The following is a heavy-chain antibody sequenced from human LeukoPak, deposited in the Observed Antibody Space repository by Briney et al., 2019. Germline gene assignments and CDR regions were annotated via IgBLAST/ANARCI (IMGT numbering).Heavy chain of an antibody. D-gene: IGHD6-19*01. CDR1: GFTFSSYG. J-gene: IGHJ6*02. Sequence: RGSLRLPCAASGFTFSSYGMHWVRQAPGKGLEWVAVIWYDGSNKYYADSVKGRFTISRDNSKNTLYLQMNSLRAEDTAVYYCAREGYSSGWYMFYGMDVWGQGTTVTVSS. V-gene: IGHV3-33*01. CDR2: IWYDGSNK. CDR3: AREGYSSGWYMFYGMDV.